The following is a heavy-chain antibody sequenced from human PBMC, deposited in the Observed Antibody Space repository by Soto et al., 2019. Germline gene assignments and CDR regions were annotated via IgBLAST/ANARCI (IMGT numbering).Heavy chain of an antibody. CDR2: ISAYNGNT. CDR3: AANRFSAQYGYYYAMVV. Sequence: ASVKVSCKASGYTFTSYGISWVRQAPGQGLEWMGWISAYNGNTNYAQKLQGRVTMTTDKSTSTAYMELSSLRSEDTAVYYCAANRFSAQYGYYYAMVVWCQGTTVTV. CDR1: GYTFTSYG. D-gene: IGHD2-2*01. J-gene: IGHJ6*02. V-gene: IGHV1-18*01.